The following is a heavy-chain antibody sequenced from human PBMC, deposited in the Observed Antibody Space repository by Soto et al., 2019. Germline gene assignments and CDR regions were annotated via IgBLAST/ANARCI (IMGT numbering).Heavy chain of an antibody. J-gene: IGHJ4*02. CDR1: GGTFGSHA. V-gene: IGHV1-69*06. CDR2: ITPIFGTA. Sequence: SVEVSCKDSGGTFGSHASSWVRQAPGQGLEWMGGITPIFGTANYAQKFQGRVTIIADKLTSTAYMELRSLTSEDTAVYYCAREGRVVVTAIPPKYFDYWGQGTLVTVSS. D-gene: IGHD2-21*02. CDR3: AREGRVVVTAIPPKYFDY.